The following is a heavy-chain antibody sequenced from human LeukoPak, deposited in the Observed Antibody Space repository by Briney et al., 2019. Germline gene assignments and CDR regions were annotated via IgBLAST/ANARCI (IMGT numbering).Heavy chain of an antibody. CDR1: GGSISTSSYY. CDR2: IFYSGST. J-gene: IGHJ4*02. V-gene: IGHV4-39*07. D-gene: IGHD5-12*01. Sequence: PSETLSLTCTVSGGSISTSSYYWGWVRQPPGKGLEWIGNIFYSGSTYYSPSLKSRVTISLDTSRNQFSLKLSSVTAADTAVYYCARRGASGYDYWGQGTLVTVSS. CDR3: ARRGASGYDY.